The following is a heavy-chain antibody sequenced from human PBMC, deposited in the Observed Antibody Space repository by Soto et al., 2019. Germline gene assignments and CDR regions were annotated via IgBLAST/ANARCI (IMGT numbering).Heavy chain of an antibody. CDR3: DRVPNY. CDR2: IYHSGRT. D-gene: IGHD2-2*01. J-gene: IGHJ4*02. V-gene: IGHV4-30-2*01. Sequence: TLSLTCAVSRGSISSGGYSWSWIRQPPGKGXEWIAXIYHSGRTYYXXSLKSRVXXSIDRSKNKFSLQMSSLTAADTAVYYCDRVPNYWGQGILVTASS. CDR1: RGSISSGGYS.